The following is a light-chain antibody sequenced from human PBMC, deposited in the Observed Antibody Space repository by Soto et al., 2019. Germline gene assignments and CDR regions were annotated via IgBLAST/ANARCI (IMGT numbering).Light chain of an antibody. CDR2: RNN. J-gene: IGLJ3*02. Sequence: QSVLTQPPSASGTPGQRVTISCYGSSSNIGSNYVYWYQQLPGTAPKLLIFRNNQRPSGVPDRFSGSKSGTSASLAIGGLRSEDEADYYCAVWDDTLKVFGGGTKLTVL. CDR1: SSNIGSNY. CDR3: AVWDDTLKV. V-gene: IGLV1-47*01.